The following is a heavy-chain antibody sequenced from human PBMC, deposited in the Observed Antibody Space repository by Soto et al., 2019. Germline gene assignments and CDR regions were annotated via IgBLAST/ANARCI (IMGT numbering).Heavy chain of an antibody. CDR3: ARGYYDSSRYYLGY. D-gene: IGHD3-22*01. CDR2: IYYSGNT. J-gene: IGHJ4*02. V-gene: IGHV4-30-4*01. Sequence: SETLSLTCTVSGDSISNGDYYWIWIRQPPGKGLEWIGCIYYSGNTYYNPSLKRRYSISVDTSKNQFSLQLSSVTVADTAVYFCARGYYDSSRYYLGYWGQGTLVTVSS. CDR1: GDSISNGDYY.